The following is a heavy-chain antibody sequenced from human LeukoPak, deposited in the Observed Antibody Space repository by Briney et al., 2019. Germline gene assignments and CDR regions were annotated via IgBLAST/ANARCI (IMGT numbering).Heavy chain of an antibody. CDR3: AKDQGPSLYGSGSFDY. V-gene: IGHV3-30*02. J-gene: IGHJ4*02. D-gene: IGHD3-10*01. CDR2: IRYDGSNK. Sequence: GGSLRLSCAASGFTLSSYGMHWVRQAPGKGLEWVAFIRYDGSNKYYADSVKGRFTISRDNSKNTLYLQMNSLRAEDTAVYYCAKDQGPSLYGSGSFDYWGQGTLVTVSS. CDR1: GFTLSSYG.